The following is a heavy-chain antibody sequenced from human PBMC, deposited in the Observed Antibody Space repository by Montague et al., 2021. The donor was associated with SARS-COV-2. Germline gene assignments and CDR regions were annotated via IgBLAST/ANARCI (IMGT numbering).Heavy chain of an antibody. V-gene: IGHV4-4*07. Sequence: SETLSLTCTVSGGSISGYYWNWIRQPPGKGLEWIGRIYHSGSTDYNPSLESRVTMSVDTSKNQFSLKVSSVTAADTAVYYCARGVVAPPRVVDYWGRGTLVTVSS. D-gene: IGHD2-15*01. J-gene: IGHJ4*02. CDR1: GGSISGYY. CDR3: ARGVVAPPRVVDY. CDR2: IYHSGST.